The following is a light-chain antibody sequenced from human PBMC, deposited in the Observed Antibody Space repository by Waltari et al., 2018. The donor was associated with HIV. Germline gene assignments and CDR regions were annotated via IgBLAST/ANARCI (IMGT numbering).Light chain of an antibody. J-gene: IGLJ2*01. CDR2: EFT. Sequence: QSALTQPPSASGSPGQSLTLSCTGTNSDIGTYDFVSWYQQHPGKAPKLVISEFTKRPSGVSDRFSGSKSGNTAFLTVSGLQAEDEADYYCSSFANRDGFYVLFGGGTRLTVL. CDR3: SSFANRDGFYVL. CDR1: NSDIGTYDF. V-gene: IGLV2-8*01.